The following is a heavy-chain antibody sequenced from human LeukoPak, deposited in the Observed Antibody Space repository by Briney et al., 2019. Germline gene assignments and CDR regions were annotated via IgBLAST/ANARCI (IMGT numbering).Heavy chain of an antibody. J-gene: IGHJ4*02. CDR1: GYSISSGYY. CDR2: IYHSGST. CDR3: ARGSPRYYDSSGYYGAAADY. Sequence: SETLSLTCTVSGYSISSGYYWGWIRQPPGKGLEWIGSIYHSGSTYYNPSLKSRVTISVDTSKNQFSLKLSSVTAADTAVYYCARGSPRYYDSSGYYGAAADYWGQGTLVTVSS. V-gene: IGHV4-38-2*02. D-gene: IGHD3-22*01.